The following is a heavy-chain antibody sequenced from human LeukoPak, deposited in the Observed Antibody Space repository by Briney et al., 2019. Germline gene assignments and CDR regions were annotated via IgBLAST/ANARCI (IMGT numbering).Heavy chain of an antibody. Sequence: SETLSLTCTVSGGSISSSSYYWGWIRQPPGKGLEWIGSIYYSGSTYYNPSLKSRVTISVDTSKNQFSLKLSSVTAADTAVYYCARVAAMVPDYWGQGTLVTVSS. J-gene: IGHJ4*02. V-gene: IGHV4-39*07. CDR2: IYYSGST. CDR3: ARVAAMVPDY. CDR1: GGSISSSSYY. D-gene: IGHD3-10*01.